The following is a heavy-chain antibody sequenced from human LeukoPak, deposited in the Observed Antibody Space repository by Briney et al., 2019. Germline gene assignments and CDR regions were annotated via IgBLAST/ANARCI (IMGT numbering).Heavy chain of an antibody. Sequence: PGRSLRLSCAASGFTFSSYGMRWVRQAPGKGLEWVAVIWYDGSNKYYADSVKGRFTISRDNSKNTLYLQMNSLRAEDTAVYYCARGFSYDFWSGPDYWGQGTLVTVSS. D-gene: IGHD3-3*01. CDR1: GFTFSSYG. V-gene: IGHV3-33*01. CDR2: IWYDGSNK. J-gene: IGHJ4*02. CDR3: ARGFSYDFWSGPDY.